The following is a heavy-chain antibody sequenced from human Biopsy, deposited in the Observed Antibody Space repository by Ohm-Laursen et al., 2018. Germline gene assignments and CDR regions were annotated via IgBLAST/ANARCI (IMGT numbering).Heavy chain of an antibody. V-gene: IGHV3-9*01. CDR1: GFIFDDYA. J-gene: IGHJ4*02. CDR3: AGNYGDYYFDF. D-gene: IGHD3-10*01. Sequence: SLRLSCAASGFIFDDYAMHWVRQAPGKGLEWVSGISWDSGRIDYADSVKGRFTISRDNSKNTLYLQINSLRAEDTAIYSCAGNYGDYYFDFWGRGTLVTVSS. CDR2: ISWDSGRI.